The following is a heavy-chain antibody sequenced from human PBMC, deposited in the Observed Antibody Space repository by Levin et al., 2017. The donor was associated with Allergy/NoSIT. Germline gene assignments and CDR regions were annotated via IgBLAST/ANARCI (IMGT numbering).Heavy chain of an antibody. Sequence: SQTLSLTCTVSGGSIGSYYWNWIRQPPGRGLEWIGYIFNTGTTYYSPSLKSRVTMSVDTSKNQFSLNLTSVTAADTAIYYCARDNYFDSSGSYRLDYWGQGALVTVSS. D-gene: IGHD3-22*01. CDR3: ARDNYFDSSGSYRLDY. J-gene: IGHJ4*02. CDR1: GGSIGSYY. CDR2: IFNTGTT. V-gene: IGHV4-59*01.